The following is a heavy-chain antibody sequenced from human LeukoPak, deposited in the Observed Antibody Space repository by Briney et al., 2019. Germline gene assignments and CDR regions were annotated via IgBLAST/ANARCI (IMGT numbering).Heavy chain of an antibody. CDR1: GFTFSSYG. CDR3: AKDRGSGTYYLIPDY. Sequence: GGSLRLSCAASGFTFSSYGMHWVRQAPGKGLEWIAFISYDGSKKYYGDSVKGRFTISRDSSKNILYLQMNALTTEDTAVYYCAKDRGSGTYYLIPDYWGQGTLVIVSS. V-gene: IGHV3-30*02. J-gene: IGHJ4*02. CDR2: ISYDGSKK. D-gene: IGHD3-10*01.